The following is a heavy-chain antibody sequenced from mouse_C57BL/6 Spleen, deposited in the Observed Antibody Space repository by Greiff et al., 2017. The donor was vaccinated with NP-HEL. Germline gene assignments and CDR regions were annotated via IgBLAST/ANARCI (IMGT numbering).Heavy chain of an antibody. D-gene: IGHD2-1*01. CDR1: GFNIKDDY. Sequence: EVQLQQSGAELVRPGASVKLSCTASGFNIKDDYMHWVKQRPEQGLEWIGWIDAENGDTEYASKFQGKAPITADTSSNTAYLQLTSLTSEDNAVYYCTTRGTMVTSYYFDYWGQGTTLPVSA. CDR2: IDAENGDT. V-gene: IGHV14-4*01. J-gene: IGHJ2*01. CDR3: TTRGTMVTSYYFDY.